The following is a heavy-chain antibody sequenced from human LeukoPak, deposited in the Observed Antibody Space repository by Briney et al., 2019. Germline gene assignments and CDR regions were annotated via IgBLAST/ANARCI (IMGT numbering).Heavy chain of an antibody. V-gene: IGHV3-30*04. CDR1: GFTFSSYT. CDR3: AKATRLGTLDY. CDR2: ISYDGGTK. J-gene: IGHJ4*02. Sequence: GGSLRLSCAASGFTFSSYTMHWVRQAPGKGLEGVALISYDGGTKYYADSVKGRFTISRDNSKNTLYLQMNSLRAEDTAVYYCAKATRLGTLDYWGQGTLVTVSS. D-gene: IGHD7-27*01.